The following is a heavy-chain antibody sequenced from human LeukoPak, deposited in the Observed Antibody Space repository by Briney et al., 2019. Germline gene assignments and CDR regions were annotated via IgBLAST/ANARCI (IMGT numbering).Heavy chain of an antibody. Sequence: GGSLRLSCTGYGFIFGDHAMSWVRQAPGKGLEWVGFIRSRAYGGTTEFAASVKDRFTISRDDSKGIAYLEMNSLETEDTALYYCARGPILLWIHNGMDVWGQGTTVTVSS. CDR3: ARGPILLWIHNGMDV. CDR2: IRSRAYGGTT. D-gene: IGHD2-2*01. CDR1: GFIFGDHA. V-gene: IGHV3-49*04. J-gene: IGHJ6*02.